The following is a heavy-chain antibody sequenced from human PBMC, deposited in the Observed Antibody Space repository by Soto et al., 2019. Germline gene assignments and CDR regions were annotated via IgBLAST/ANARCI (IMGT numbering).Heavy chain of an antibody. V-gene: IGHV4-4*02. J-gene: IGHJ6*02. CDR1: GASVNSDDR. CDR2: VFHNGDV. CDR3: ARNRLRYRSSGDQHRGMDV. D-gene: IGHD6-19*01. Sequence: QVHLQESGPTLVKLSGTLSLTCAVSGASVNSDDRWSWVRQPPGKGLEWIGDVFHNGDVTYNSSLRRRLYISADTSKNVFSLDLRSMTAADTAIYYCARNRLRYRSSGDQHRGMDVWGRGITVTVSS.